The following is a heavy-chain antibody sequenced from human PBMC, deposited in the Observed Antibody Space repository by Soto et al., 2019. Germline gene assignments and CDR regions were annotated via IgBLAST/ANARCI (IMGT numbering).Heavy chain of an antibody. V-gene: IGHV4-59*01. CDR3: ARGSFFTFNY. J-gene: IGHJ4*02. CDR2: IYYSGST. CDR1: GGSISSGY. Sequence: SETLSLTCTVSGGSISSGYWSWIRQPPGKGLEWLGYIYYSGSTNYDPSLKSRVTISVDTSKNQFSLKLTSVTAADTAVYYCARGSFFTFNYWGQGTLVTVSS. D-gene: IGHD3-16*01.